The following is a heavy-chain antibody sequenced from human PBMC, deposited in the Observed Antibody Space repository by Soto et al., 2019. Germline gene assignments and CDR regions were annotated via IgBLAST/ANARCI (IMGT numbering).Heavy chain of an antibody. CDR3: ARDPSKEFGMDV. V-gene: IGHV3-53*01. Sequence: DVQLVESGGGLIQPGGSLRLSCAASGFTVSSNYMNWVRQAPGKGLEWVSIIYSGGSTYYADSVKGPFTISRDNSKNTLYLQMNSLRADDTAVYYCARDPSKEFGMDVWGQGTTVTVSS. CDR1: GFTVSSNY. D-gene: IGHD3-10*01. CDR2: IYSGGST. J-gene: IGHJ6*02.